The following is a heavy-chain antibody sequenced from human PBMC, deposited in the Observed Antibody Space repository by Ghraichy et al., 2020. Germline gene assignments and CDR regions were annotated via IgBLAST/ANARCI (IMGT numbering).Heavy chain of an antibody. CDR3: ASSTPQIVGARGFDY. Sequence: SETLSLTCTVSGGSISSSSYYWGWIRQPPRKGLEWIGSIYYSGSTYYNPSLKSRVTISVDTSKNQFSLKLSSVTAADTAVYYCASSTPQIVGARGFDYWGQGTLVTVSS. V-gene: IGHV4-39*01. CDR2: IYYSGST. J-gene: IGHJ4*02. CDR1: GGSISSSSYY. D-gene: IGHD1-26*01.